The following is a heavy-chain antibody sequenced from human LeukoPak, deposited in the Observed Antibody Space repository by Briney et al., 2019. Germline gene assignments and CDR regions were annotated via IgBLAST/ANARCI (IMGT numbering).Heavy chain of an antibody. CDR3: ARVVRGYDANWFDP. D-gene: IGHD5-12*01. CDR1: AGSISSGDYY. V-gene: IGHV4-61*08. Sequence: SETLPLTCTVSAGSISSGDYYWSWIRQPPGKGLEWIGYIYYSGSTNYNPSLKSRVTISVDTSKNQFSLKLSSVTAADTAVYYCARVVRGYDANWFDPWGQGTLVTVSS. CDR2: IYYSGST. J-gene: IGHJ5*02.